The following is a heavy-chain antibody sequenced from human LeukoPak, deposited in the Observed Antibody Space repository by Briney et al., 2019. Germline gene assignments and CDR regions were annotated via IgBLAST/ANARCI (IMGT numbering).Heavy chain of an antibody. Sequence: AGGSLRLSCAASGFTFSGFIMNWVRQAPGKGLEWLSYISTSGSPIYYADSVKGRFTISRDNAKNSLYLQMNSLRAEDTAVYYCARGLAARRGAFDIWGQGTMVTVSS. CDR2: ISTSGSPI. CDR3: ARGLAARRGAFDI. V-gene: IGHV3-48*01. CDR1: GFTFSGFI. J-gene: IGHJ3*02. D-gene: IGHD6-6*01.